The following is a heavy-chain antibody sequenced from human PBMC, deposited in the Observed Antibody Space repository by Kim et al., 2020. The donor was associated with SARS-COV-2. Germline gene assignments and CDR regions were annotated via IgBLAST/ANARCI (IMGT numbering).Heavy chain of an antibody. J-gene: IGHJ4*02. Sequence: YAASVKGRITVSSDNARNSLYLQKNSLSVEDTADYFCATHGPLAFGDYFDYWGQGTLVTVSS. D-gene: IGHD3-10*01. V-gene: IGHV3-21*01. CDR3: ATHGPLAFGDYFDY.